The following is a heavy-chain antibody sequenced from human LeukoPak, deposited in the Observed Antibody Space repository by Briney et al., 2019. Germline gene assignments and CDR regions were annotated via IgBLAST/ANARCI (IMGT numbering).Heavy chain of an antibody. J-gene: IGHJ3*02. Sequence: SETPSLTCAVYGGSFSGYYWSWIRQPPGKGLEWIGEINHSGSTNYNPSLKSRVTISVDTSKNQFSLKLSSVTAADTAVYYCARALIVGAFDIWGQGTMVTVSS. CDR3: ARALIVGAFDI. CDR1: GGSFSGYY. D-gene: IGHD1-26*01. CDR2: INHSGST. V-gene: IGHV4-34*01.